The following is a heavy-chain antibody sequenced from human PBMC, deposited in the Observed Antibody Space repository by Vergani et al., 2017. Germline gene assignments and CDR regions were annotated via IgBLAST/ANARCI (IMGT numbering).Heavy chain of an antibody. Sequence: EVQLVESGGGLVQPGGSLRLSCAASGFTFSSYWMSWVRQAPGKGLEWVANIKQDGSEKYYVDSVKGRFTIYRDNAKNSLYLQMNSLRAEDTAVYYGARSSSRHYYYYYGMDVWGQGTTVTVSS. CDR1: GFTFSSYW. V-gene: IGHV3-7*04. CDR3: ARSSSRHYYYYYGMDV. D-gene: IGHD6-13*01. CDR2: IKQDGSEK. J-gene: IGHJ6*02.